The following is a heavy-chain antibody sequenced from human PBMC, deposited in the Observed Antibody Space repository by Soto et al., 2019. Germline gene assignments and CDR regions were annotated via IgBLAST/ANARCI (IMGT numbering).Heavy chain of an antibody. D-gene: IGHD2-8*01. CDR1: GFTFSSYG. CDR2: ISYDGSNK. CDR3: AKDARYCTNGVCYSSYYGMDV. Sequence: GGSLRLSCAASGFTFSSYGIHWVRQAPGKGLEWVAVISYDGSNKYYADSVKGRFTISRDNSKNTLYLQMNSLRAEDTAVYYCAKDARYCTNGVCYSSYYGMDVWGQGTTVTVSS. V-gene: IGHV3-30*18. J-gene: IGHJ6*02.